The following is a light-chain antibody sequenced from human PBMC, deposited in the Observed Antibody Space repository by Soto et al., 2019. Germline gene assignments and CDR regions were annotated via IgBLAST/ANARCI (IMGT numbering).Light chain of an antibody. Sequence: EIVMTQSPATLSVSPGERATLSCRASQSISSNLAWYQQKPGQAPRLLMFHTSSRATGFPARFSGSGSGTDFTLTISRLEPEDFALYYCQQYGNSPLTFGGGTKVDIK. CDR1: QSISSN. CDR2: HTS. J-gene: IGKJ4*01. CDR3: QQYGNSPLT. V-gene: IGKV3-15*01.